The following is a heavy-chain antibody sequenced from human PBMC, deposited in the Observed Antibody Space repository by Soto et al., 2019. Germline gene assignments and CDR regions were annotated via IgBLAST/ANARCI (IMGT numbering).Heavy chain of an antibody. J-gene: IGHJ4*02. CDR3: AKMEGMDPWAYSFDY. CDR1: GFTFSDFA. V-gene: IGHV3-23*01. D-gene: IGHD2-2*03. Sequence: EVQVLESGGGVVQPGGSLRLSCAATGFTFSDFAMSWVRQAPGKGLEWVSRIYGGGNGPHYADSVKGRVTISRDNSKNTLYLPMNSLRAEDTAVYYCAKMEGMDPWAYSFDYWGQGTLVTVSS. CDR2: IYGGGNGP.